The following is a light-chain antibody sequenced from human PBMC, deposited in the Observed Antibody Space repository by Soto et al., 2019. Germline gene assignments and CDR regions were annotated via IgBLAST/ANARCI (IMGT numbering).Light chain of an antibody. CDR1: QSVSSN. CDR3: QQYNNWPPTWT. CDR2: GAS. J-gene: IGKJ1*01. V-gene: IGKV3-15*01. Sequence: EIVMTQSPATLSVSPGERATLSCRASQSVSSNLAWYQQKSGQAPRLLIYGASTRATGLPARFSGSGSGTEFSLTITSLQSEDFAVYYCQQYNNWPPTWTFGQGTKVDIK.